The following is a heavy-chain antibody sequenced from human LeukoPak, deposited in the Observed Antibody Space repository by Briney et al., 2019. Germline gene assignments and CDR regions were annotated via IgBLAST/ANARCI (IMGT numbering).Heavy chain of an antibody. CDR1: GGSFSGYY. J-gene: IGHJ4*03. CDR3: ARRLLAVRGVTKYPPDY. Sequence: SETLSLTCAVYGGSFSGYYWSWIRQPPGKGLEWIGEINHSGSTNYNPSLKSRVTISVDTSKNQFSLKLSSVTAADTAVYYCARRLLAVRGVTKYPPDYWGQGTTVTVSS. CDR2: INHSGST. V-gene: IGHV4-34*01. D-gene: IGHD3-10*01.